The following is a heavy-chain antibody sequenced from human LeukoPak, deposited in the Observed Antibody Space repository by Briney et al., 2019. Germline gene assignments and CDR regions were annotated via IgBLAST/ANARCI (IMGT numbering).Heavy chain of an antibody. V-gene: IGHV3-9*01. CDR2: ISWNSGSI. Sequence: GGSLRLSCAASGFTFDDYAMHWVRQAPGKGLEWVSGISWNSGSIGYADSVKGRFTISRDNAKNSLYLQMNSLRAEDTAVYYCAREAHNYYDSSGYYLWGQGTLVTVSS. CDR1: GFTFDDYA. D-gene: IGHD3-22*01. CDR3: AREAHNYYDSSGYYL. J-gene: IGHJ4*02.